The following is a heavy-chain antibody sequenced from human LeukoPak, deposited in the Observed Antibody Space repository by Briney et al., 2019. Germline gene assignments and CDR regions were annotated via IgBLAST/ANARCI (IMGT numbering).Heavy chain of an antibody. CDR1: GGTFSSYA. CDR3: ARGTTMFHP. D-gene: IGHD1-26*01. V-gene: IGHV1-69*04. CDR2: IIPILGIA. Sequence: SVKVSCKASGGTFSSYAISWVRQAPGQGLEWMGRIIPILGIANYAQKFQGRVTITADKSMSTAYMALSSLRSEDTAVYYCARGTTMFHPRGQGTLVTVSS. J-gene: IGHJ5*02.